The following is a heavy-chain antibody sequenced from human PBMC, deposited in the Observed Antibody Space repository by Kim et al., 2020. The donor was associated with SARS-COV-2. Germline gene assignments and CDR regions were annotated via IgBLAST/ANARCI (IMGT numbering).Heavy chain of an antibody. CDR1: GFTFNYYT. V-gene: IGHV3-30-3*01. CDR3: AREGIVGATGAFHI. J-gene: IGHJ3*02. D-gene: IGHD1-26*01. Sequence: GGSLRLSCAASGFTFNYYTMHWVRQAPGKGLEWVALISYDGSNKYYADSVKGRFTISRDNSKNTLSLQMNSLRAEDTGVYYCAREGIVGATGAFHIWAKGQWSPSLQ. CDR2: ISYDGSNK.